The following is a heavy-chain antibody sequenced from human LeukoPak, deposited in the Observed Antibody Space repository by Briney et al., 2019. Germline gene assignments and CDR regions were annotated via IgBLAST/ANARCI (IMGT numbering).Heavy chain of an antibody. Sequence: ASVKVSCKASGYTFTSYGISWVRQAPGQGLEWMGWISAYNGNTNYAQKLQGRVTMTTDTSTSTAYMELRSLRSDDTAVYYCARGPAHYDSSGYYWSYWGQGTLVTVSS. J-gene: IGHJ4*02. V-gene: IGHV1-18*01. CDR2: ISAYNGNT. D-gene: IGHD3-22*01. CDR3: ARGPAHYDSSGYYWSY. CDR1: GYTFTSYG.